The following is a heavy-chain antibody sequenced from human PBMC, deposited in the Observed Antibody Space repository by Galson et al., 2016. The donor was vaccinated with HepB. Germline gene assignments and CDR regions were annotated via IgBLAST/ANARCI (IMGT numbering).Heavy chain of an antibody. D-gene: IGHD6-13*01. CDR2: ISYDGSKK. CDR1: EFTFSTYA. J-gene: IGHJ4*02. V-gene: IGHV3-30*04. CDR3: ARGDRHSSSWWGFDY. Sequence: SLRLSCAASEFTFSTYALHWVRQAPGKGLEWVAVISYDGSKKYFADSVKGRFPISKDNSENTLYLQMNSLRAEDTAVYHCARGDRHSSSWWGFDYWGQGTLVTVSS.